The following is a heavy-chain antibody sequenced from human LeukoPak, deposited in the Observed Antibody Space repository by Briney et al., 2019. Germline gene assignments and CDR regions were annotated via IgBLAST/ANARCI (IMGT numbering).Heavy chain of an antibody. CDR1: GFTFSSYA. V-gene: IGHV3-23*01. CDR2: ISGSGVST. Sequence: PGGSLRLSCAASGFTFSSYAMSWVRQAPGKGLEWISTISGSGVSTSYADSVKGRLTLSRDNAKNSLYLQMNSLRAEDTAVYYCARANYYGSGSYAPWFDPWGQGTLVTVSS. CDR3: ARANYYGSGSYAPWFDP. D-gene: IGHD3-10*01. J-gene: IGHJ5*02.